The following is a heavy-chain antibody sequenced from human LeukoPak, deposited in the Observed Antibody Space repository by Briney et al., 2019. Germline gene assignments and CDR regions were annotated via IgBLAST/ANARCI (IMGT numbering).Heavy chain of an antibody. D-gene: IGHD6-6*01. Sequence: GGSLRLSCAASGFTFFNYSMNWVRQAPGKALEWVSHISSGSSTIYYADSVKGRFTISRDNAKNSLYLQMNSLRVEDTAVYYCASPLVLDVWGKGTTVTVSS. J-gene: IGHJ6*04. CDR2: ISSGSSTI. V-gene: IGHV3-48*01. CDR3: ASPLVLDV. CDR1: GFTFFNYS.